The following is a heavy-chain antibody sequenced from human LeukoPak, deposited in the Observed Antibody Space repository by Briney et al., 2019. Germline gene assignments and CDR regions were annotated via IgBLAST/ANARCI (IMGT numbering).Heavy chain of an antibody. CDR2: INGRGDST. CDR3: AKERQTGDYFTSDF. CDR1: GFTFSNHA. V-gene: IGHV3-23*01. D-gene: IGHD4-17*01. J-gene: IGHJ4*02. Sequence: GGSLRLSCAASGFTFSNHAMTWVRQAPGKGLEWVSAINGRGDSTFYADSVKGQFTISRDNSKSTVYLQMNSLRADDTAVYYCAKERQTGDYFTSDFWGQGTLVTVSS.